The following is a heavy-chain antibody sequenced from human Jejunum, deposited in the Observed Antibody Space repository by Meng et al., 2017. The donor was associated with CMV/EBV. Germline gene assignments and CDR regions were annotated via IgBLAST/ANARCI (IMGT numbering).Heavy chain of an antibody. Sequence: SGYTFTTYHVHWVRQAPGQGLEYMGIIFSNGNTKHAQKFQGRLTLTRDTTTTTVYMELTSLRLEDTAVYYCARVRVPGSHYNWLDPWGPGTLVTVSS. J-gene: IGHJ5*02. V-gene: IGHV1-46*01. CDR1: GYTFTTYH. CDR3: ARVRVPGSHYNWLDP. CDR2: IFSNGNT. D-gene: IGHD1-26*01.